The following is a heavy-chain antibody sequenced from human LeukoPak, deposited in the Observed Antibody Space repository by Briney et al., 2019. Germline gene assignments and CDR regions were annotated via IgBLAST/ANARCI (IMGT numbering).Heavy chain of an antibody. J-gene: IGHJ4*02. CDR3: ARVGGLTFGGVSYYFDY. CDR2: ISSSSSTI. CDR1: GFTFSSYS. D-gene: IGHD3-16*01. Sequence: GGSLRLSCAASGFTFSSYSMNWVRQAPGKGLEWVSSISSSSSTIYYADSVKGRFTISRDNAKNSLYLQMNSLRAEDTAVYYCARVGGLTFGGVSYYFDYWGQGTLVTVSS. V-gene: IGHV3-48*01.